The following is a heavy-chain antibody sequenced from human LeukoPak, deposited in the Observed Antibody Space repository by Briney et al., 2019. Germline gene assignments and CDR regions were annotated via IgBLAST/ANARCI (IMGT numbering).Heavy chain of an antibody. J-gene: IGHJ4*02. CDR1: GGTFSGYA. D-gene: IGHD5-24*01. CDR2: IIPIVGIA. Sequence: GASVKVSCKASGGTFSGYAISWVRQALGQGLEWMGTIIPIVGIANYAQKFQGRVTITADKFTSTAYMELSSLRSEDTAVYYCARDGEMATIYFDYWGQGTLVTVSS. CDR3: ARDGEMATIYFDY. V-gene: IGHV1-69*04.